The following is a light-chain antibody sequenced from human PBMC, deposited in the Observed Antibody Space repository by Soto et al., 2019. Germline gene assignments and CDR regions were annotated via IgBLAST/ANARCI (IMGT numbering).Light chain of an antibody. CDR1: QSVSSR. CDR3: QQYGGSPIT. Sequence: ESVLTQPRGTPSLTRGERASVSCRASQSVSSRLAWYQHKPGQAPRLLISGASSRATGIPDRFSGSGSGTDFTLTISRLEPEDFALYYCQQYGGSPITFGQGTRLEIK. CDR2: GAS. V-gene: IGKV3-20*01. J-gene: IGKJ5*01.